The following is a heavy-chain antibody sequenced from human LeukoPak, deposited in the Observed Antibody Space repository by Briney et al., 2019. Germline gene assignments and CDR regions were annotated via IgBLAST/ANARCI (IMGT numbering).Heavy chain of an antibody. CDR1: GFTFSIYA. D-gene: IGHD6-19*01. CDR2: IGGSGSGYST. CDR3: AKEQWLGKMNYFDY. J-gene: IGHJ4*02. V-gene: IGHV3-23*01. Sequence: HPGGSLRLSCAASGFTFSIYAMSWVRQAPGKGLEWVSSIGGSGSGYSTYYADSVKGRFTISRDTSKNTLYLQMNSLRAEDTAVYYCAKEQWLGKMNYFDYWGQGTLVTVSS.